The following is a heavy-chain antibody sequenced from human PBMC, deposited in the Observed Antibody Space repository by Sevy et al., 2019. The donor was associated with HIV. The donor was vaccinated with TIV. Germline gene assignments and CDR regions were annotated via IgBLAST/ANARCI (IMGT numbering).Heavy chain of an antibody. Sequence: SETLSLTCTVSGGSISSSSYYWAWIRQSPGKGLEWIGSIYYTGTTHSNPSLKSRVTISKDISKNQFFLRLWSVTAADTAMYFCARPNSMASYTLDVWGQGTTVTVSS. J-gene: IGHJ6*02. V-gene: IGHV4-39*01. D-gene: IGHD3-10*01. CDR3: ARPNSMASYTLDV. CDR1: GGSISSSSYY. CDR2: IYYTGTT.